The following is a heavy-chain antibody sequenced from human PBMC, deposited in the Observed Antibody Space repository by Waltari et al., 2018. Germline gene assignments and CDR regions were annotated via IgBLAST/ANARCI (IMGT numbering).Heavy chain of an antibody. D-gene: IGHD3-22*01. J-gene: IGHJ4*02. CDR1: GGSISSGSYY. CDR3: ARTRYDSSGYWDY. CDR2: IYTSGST. V-gene: IGHV4-61*09. Sequence: QVQLQESGPGLVKPSQTLSLTCTVSGGSISSGSYYWSWIRQPAGKGLEWIGYIYTSGSTNCNPSLKRRVTRSVDTSKNQFSLKLSSVTAADTAVYYCARTRYDSSGYWDYWGQGTLVTVSS.